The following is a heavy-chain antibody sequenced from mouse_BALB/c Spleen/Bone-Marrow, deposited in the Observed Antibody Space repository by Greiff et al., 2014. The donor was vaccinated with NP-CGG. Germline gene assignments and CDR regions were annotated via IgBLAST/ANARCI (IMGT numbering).Heavy chain of an antibody. D-gene: IGHD1-2*01. Sequence: QVQLQQPGAELVKPGAPVKLSCKTSGYTFTSYWMSWVKQRPGRGLEWIGRIDPSDSETHYHQKFKDKATLTVDKSSSTAYIQLSSLTSEDSAVYYCARDYGYYFDYWGQGTTLTVSS. J-gene: IGHJ2*01. CDR3: ARDYGYYFDY. CDR2: IDPSDSET. CDR1: GYTFTSYW. V-gene: IGHV1-69*02.